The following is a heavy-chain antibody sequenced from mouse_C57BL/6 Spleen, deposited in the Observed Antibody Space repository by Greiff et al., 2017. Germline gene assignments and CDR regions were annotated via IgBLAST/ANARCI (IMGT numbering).Heavy chain of an antibody. V-gene: IGHV1-80*01. D-gene: IGHD1-1*01. Sequence: QVQLQQSGAELVKPGASVKISCKASGYAFSSYWMNWVKQRPGKGLEWIGQIYPGDGDTNYNGKFKGKATLTADKSSSTAYMQLSSLTSEDSAVYFCARSPSTVVSAMDYWGQGTSVTVSS. CDR3: ARSPSTVVSAMDY. CDR2: IYPGDGDT. J-gene: IGHJ4*01. CDR1: GYAFSSYW.